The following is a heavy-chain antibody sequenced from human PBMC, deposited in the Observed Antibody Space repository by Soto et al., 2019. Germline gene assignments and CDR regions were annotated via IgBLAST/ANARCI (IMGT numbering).Heavy chain of an antibody. V-gene: IGHV1-58*02. J-gene: IGHJ4*02. CDR3: AADRGHVECTNGVCYNPVFDY. Sequence: ASVKVSCKASGFTFTSSAMQWVRQARGQRLEWIGWIVVGSGNTNYAQKFQERVTITRDMSTSTAYMELSSLRSEDTAVYYCAADRGHVECTNGVCYNPVFDYWGQGTLVTVSS. CDR2: IVVGSGNT. D-gene: IGHD2-8*01. CDR1: GFTFTSSA.